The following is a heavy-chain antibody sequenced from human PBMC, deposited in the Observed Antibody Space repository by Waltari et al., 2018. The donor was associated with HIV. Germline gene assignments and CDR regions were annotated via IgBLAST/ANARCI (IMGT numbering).Heavy chain of an antibody. CDR3: ARSVGLDYVWGSYPDK. J-gene: IGHJ4*02. V-gene: IGHV4-39*07. CDR1: GGSISSSVSH. CDR2: IYYSGST. Sequence: QLQLQESGPGLVKPSETLSLTCTVSGGSISSSVSHLAWIRQPPGKGLEWIGSIYYSGSTYYNPSLKSRVTISVDTSKKQFYLELNSVTAADTAVYYCARSVGLDYVWGSYPDKWGQGTLVTVSS. D-gene: IGHD3-16*02.